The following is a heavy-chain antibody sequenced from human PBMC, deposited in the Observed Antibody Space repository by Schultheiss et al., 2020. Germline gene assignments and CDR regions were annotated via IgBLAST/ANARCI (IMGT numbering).Heavy chain of an antibody. CDR3: ARDKLGLDY. CDR1: GFTFSSYW. V-gene: IGHV3-7*01. J-gene: IGHJ4*02. CDR2: IKQDGSEK. D-gene: IGHD7-27*01. Sequence: GESLKISCAASGFTFSSYWMSWVRQAPGKGLEWVANIKQDGSEKYYVDSVKGRFTISRDNAKNSLYLQMNSLRAEDTAVYYCARDKLGLDYWGQGTLVTVSS.